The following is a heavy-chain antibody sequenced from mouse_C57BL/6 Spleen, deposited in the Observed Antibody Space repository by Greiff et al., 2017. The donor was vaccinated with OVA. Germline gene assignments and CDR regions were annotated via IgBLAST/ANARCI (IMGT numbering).Heavy chain of an antibody. CDR2: IYPGDGDT. D-gene: IGHD1-1*01. J-gene: IGHJ2*01. Sequence: QVQLQQSGPELVKPGASVKISCKASGYAFSSSWMNWVKQRPGKGLEWIGRIYPGDGDTNYNGKFKGKATLTADKSSSTAYMQLCSLTSEDSAVYFCARSGTTVVADYWGQGTTLTVSS. V-gene: IGHV1-82*01. CDR3: ARSGTTVVADY. CDR1: GYAFSSSW.